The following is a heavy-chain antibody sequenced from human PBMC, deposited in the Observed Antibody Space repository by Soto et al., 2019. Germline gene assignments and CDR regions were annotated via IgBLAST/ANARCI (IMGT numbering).Heavy chain of an antibody. V-gene: IGHV4-31*03. CDR3: VRVSTFYDYGWGSYRYSEFDF. D-gene: IGHD3-16*02. CDR2: IYYNGDT. CDR1: GASICIGGYY. Sequence: PSETLSLTCTVSGASICIGGYYWSWILQHPGKGLEWIGYIYYNGDTYYNPSLQSRITISVDTSKNQFSLKLTSVTAADTAVYYCVRVSTFYDYGWGSYRYSEFDFWGQGTPVTVS. J-gene: IGHJ4*02.